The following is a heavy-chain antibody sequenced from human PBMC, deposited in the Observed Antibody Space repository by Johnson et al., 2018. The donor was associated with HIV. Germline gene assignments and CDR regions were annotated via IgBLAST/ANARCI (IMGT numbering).Heavy chain of an antibody. CDR3: ARDRRLSLYYYDSSGYYRPDAFDI. D-gene: IGHD3-22*01. J-gene: IGHJ3*02. CDR2: IRYDGSNK. Sequence: QVQLVESGGGVVQPGGSLRLSCAASGFTFSSYAMHWVRQAPGKGLEWVAFIRYDGSNKYYADSVKGRFTVSRDNSKNTLYLQMNSLRAEDTAVYYCARDRRLSLYYYDSSGYYRPDAFDIWGQGTMVTVSS. V-gene: IGHV3-30*02. CDR1: GFTFSSYA.